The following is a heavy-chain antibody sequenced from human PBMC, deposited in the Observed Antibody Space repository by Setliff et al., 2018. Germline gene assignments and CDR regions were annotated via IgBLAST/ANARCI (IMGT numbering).Heavy chain of an antibody. CDR2: ISGSGTTI. CDR1: GVTVSAYD. D-gene: IGHD1-20*01. J-gene: IGHJ6*02. Sequence: PGGSLRLSCAASGVTVSAYDMSWVRQAPGKGLEWVSKISGSGTTIYYADSVRGRFTISRDNAKNSLFLQMNSLRVEDTAVYYCARDGVYYAMDVWGQGTTVTVSS. CDR3: ARDGVYYAMDV. V-gene: IGHV3-11*04.